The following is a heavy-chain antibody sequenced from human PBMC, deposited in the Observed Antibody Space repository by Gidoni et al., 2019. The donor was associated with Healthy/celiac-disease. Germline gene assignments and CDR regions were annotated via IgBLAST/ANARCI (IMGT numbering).Heavy chain of an antibody. CDR2: ISAYNGNT. J-gene: IGHJ4*02. Sequence: QVQLVQSGAEGKKPGASVKVSCKHSGYTFTSYGISWLRQAPGQGLEWMGWISAYNGNTNYAQKLQGRVTMTTDTSTSTAYMELRSLRSDDTAVYYCARGNYYDSSGYYDDDYWGQGTLVTVSS. V-gene: IGHV1-18*01. D-gene: IGHD3-22*01. CDR1: GYTFTSYG. CDR3: ARGNYYDSSGYYDDDY.